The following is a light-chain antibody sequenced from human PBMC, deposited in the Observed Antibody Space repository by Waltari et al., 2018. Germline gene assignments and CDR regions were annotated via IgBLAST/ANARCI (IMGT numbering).Light chain of an antibody. Sequence: QSALTQPASVSGSPEQSITISCTGTSSDVGAYNFVSWYQQHPGKAPKFMIYDVSKRPSGVANRFSGSKSGNTASLTISGLQAEDEADYYCCSYAGTSTVIFGGGTKLTVL. J-gene: IGLJ2*01. CDR1: SSDVGAYNF. CDR2: DVS. V-gene: IGLV2-23*02. CDR3: CSYAGTSTVI.